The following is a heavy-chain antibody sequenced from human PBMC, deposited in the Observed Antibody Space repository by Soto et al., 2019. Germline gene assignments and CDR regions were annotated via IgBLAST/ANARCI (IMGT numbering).Heavy chain of an antibody. CDR1: GFTFSSYS. J-gene: IGHJ4*02. CDR3: ARPMYYYDISGYHY. D-gene: IGHD3-22*01. V-gene: IGHV3-21*01. CDR2: ISSSSSYI. Sequence: EVQLVESGGGLVKPGGSLRLSCAASGFTFSSYSMNWVRQAPGKGLEWVSSISSSSSYIYYADSVKGRFTISRDNAKNALYLQMNSLRAEDTAVYYCARPMYYYDISGYHYWGQGTLVTVSS.